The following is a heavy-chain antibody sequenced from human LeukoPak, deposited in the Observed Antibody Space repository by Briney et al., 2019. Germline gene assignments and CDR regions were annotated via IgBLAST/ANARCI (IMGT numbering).Heavy chain of an antibody. D-gene: IGHD6-6*01. CDR2: MSGSGLTT. CDR1: GFSFSSFA. CDR3: ARLYSSSSGLRASDY. V-gene: IGHV3-23*01. Sequence: GGSLRLSCAASGFSFSSFAMNWVRQAPGKGLEWVSAMSGSGLTTYYADSVKGRFTIPRDNSKNTLYLQMNSLRAEDTAVYYCARLYSSSSGLRASDYWGQGTLVTVSS. J-gene: IGHJ4*02.